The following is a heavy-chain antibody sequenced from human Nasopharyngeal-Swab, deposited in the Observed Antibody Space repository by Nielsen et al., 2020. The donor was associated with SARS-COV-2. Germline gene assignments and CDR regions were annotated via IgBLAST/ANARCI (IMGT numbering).Heavy chain of an antibody. V-gene: IGHV3-21*01. CDR3: ARDGLDYDFWSAYFMDV. CDR1: GFTFNNYN. J-gene: IGHJ6*02. CDR2: ISSSSSYI. D-gene: IGHD3-3*01. Sequence: GSLRLSCAASGFTFNNYNFNWVRQAPGKGLEWVSSISSSSSYIYYADSVKGRFTISRDNAKNSLYLQMNSLRAEDTAVYYCARDGLDYDFWSAYFMDVWGQGTTVTV.